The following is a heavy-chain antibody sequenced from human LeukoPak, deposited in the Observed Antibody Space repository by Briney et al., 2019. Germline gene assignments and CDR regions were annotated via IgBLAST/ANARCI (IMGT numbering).Heavy chain of an antibody. Sequence: SVKVSCKASGGTFSSYSISWVRQAPGQGLEWMGGIIPIFGTANYAQKFQGRVTITTDESTSTAYMELSSLRSEDTAVYYCARGMWGNYGPVVYFQHWGQGTLVTVSS. V-gene: IGHV1-69*05. CDR1: GGTFSSYS. CDR3: ARGMWGNYGPVVYFQH. D-gene: IGHD1-7*01. CDR2: IIPIFGTA. J-gene: IGHJ1*01.